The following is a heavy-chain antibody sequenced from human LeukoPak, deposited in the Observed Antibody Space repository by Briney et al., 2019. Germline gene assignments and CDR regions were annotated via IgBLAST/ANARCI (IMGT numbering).Heavy chain of an antibody. CDR1: GGSISTYY. CDR2: IYYTGST. J-gene: IGHJ3*02. V-gene: IGHV4-59*12. Sequence: SETLSLTCTVSGGSISTYYWSWIRQPPGKGLEWIGYIYYTGSTSYNPSLKSRVTMSLDTSKNQFSLKLTSVTAADTAVYYCARGGYYDSSGWAFDIWGQGTMVTVSS. CDR3: ARGGYYDSSGWAFDI. D-gene: IGHD3-22*01.